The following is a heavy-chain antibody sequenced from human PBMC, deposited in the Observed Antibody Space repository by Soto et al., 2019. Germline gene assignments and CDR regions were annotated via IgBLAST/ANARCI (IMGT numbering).Heavy chain of an antibody. D-gene: IGHD3-10*01. CDR3: ASRRDLLC. CDR1: GFTFSSYR. CDR2: IKLDGSEK. Sequence: EVQLVASGGGLVQPGGSLRLSCAASGFTFSSYRMSWVRQAPGKGLEWVANIKLDGSEKYYVDSVKGRFTISRDNAKNSLYLQMNSLRAEDPAMYYCASRRDLLCWGQGTLVTVSS. V-gene: IGHV3-7*05. J-gene: IGHJ4*02.